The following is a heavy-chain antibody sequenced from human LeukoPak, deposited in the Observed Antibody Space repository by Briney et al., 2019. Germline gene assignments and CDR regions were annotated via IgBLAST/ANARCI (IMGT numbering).Heavy chain of an antibody. CDR2: ISSNGGST. J-gene: IGHJ4*02. CDR1: GFTFSSYA. D-gene: IGHD1-26*01. V-gene: IGHV3-64D*06. Sequence: GGSLRLSCSASGFTFSSYAMHWVRQAPGKGLEYDSAISSNGGSTYYADSVKGRFTISRDNSKNTLYLQMSSLRAEDTAVYYCARSVDSGSYYFDYWGQGTLVTVSS. CDR3: ARSVDSGSYYFDY.